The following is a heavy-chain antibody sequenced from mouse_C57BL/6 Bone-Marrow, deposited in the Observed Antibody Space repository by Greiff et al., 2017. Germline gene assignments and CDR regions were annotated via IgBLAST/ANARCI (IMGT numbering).Heavy chain of an antibody. J-gene: IGHJ2*01. D-gene: IGHD1-1*01. CDR1: GYAFSSYW. Sequence: QVQLQQSGAELVKPGASVKISCTASGYAFSSYWMNWVNQRPGKGLEWIGQIYPGDGDTNYTGKFKGQATLTADNSSSTAYMQLSSLTSEDTAVYFCARGGCGSDDWGQGTTLTVSS. V-gene: IGHV1-80*01. CDR3: ARGGCGSDD. CDR2: IYPGDGDT.